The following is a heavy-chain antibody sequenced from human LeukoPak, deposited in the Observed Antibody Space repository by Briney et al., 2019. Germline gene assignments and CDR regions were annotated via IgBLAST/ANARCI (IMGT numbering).Heavy chain of an antibody. V-gene: IGHV4-39*07. D-gene: IGHD2-21*01. CDR1: GGSISSSSYY. CDR2: IYYSGST. Sequence: SETLSLTCTVSGGSISSSSYYWGWIRQPPGKGLEWIGSIYYSGSTYYNPSLKSRVTISVDTSKNQFSLKLSSVTAADTAVYYCARGAIGGWGYYFDYWGQGTLVTVSS. J-gene: IGHJ4*02. CDR3: ARGAIGGWGYYFDY.